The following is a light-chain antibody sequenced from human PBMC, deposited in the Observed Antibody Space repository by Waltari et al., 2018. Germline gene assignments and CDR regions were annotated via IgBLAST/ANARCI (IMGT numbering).Light chain of an antibody. CDR2: AAS. J-gene: IGKJ3*01. Sequence: DIQMTQSPSSLSASVGDRVTLTCRASQAIGNSLAWYQQKPESAPNLLVYAASKLKTGVPSRFSGSGSGTDYTLTITSLQPEDFATYYCQQYFFTPFTFGPGTKVDI. CDR1: QAIGNS. CDR3: QQYFFTPFT. V-gene: IGKV1-NL1*01.